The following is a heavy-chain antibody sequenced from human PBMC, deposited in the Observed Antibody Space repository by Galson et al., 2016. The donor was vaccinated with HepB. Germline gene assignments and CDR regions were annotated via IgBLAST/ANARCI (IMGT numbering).Heavy chain of an antibody. Sequence: SLRLSCAASGFTFSSHAINWVRQAPGKGLEWVSTISRTAGRTYYADSVKGRFTISRDNSKNTLHLQMNSLRAEDTAVYYCAKDSGSSSWYGGYYFDGGGQGTLVTVSS. D-gene: IGHD6-13*01. CDR2: ISRTAGRT. J-gene: IGHJ4*02. CDR1: GFTFSSHA. V-gene: IGHV3-23*01. CDR3: AKDSGSSSWYGGYYFDG.